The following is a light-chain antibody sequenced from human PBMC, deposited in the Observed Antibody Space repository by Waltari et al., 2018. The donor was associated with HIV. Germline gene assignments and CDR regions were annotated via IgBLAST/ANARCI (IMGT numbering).Light chain of an antibody. J-gene: IGKJ1*01. Sequence: DIQMTQSPSTLSASVGDRVTITCRASQSISNWLAWYQQKSGKAPKLLIYKASNLESGVPSRFSGSGSGTEFTLTISGLQPDDFATYYCQQYNSYRTFGQGTKVEIK. CDR3: QQYNSYRT. V-gene: IGKV1-5*03. CDR1: QSISNW. CDR2: KAS.